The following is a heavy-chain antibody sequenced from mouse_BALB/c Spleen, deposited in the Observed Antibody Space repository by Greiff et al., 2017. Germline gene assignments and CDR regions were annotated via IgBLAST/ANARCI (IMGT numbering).Heavy chain of an antibody. D-gene: IGHD4-1*01. CDR1: GFTFSSFG. CDR3: ARGELGPPFAY. CDR2: ISSGSSTI. V-gene: IGHV5-17*02. Sequence: DVQLVESGGGLVQPGGSRKLSCAASGFTFSSFGMHWVRQAPVKGLEWVAYISSGSSTIYYADTVKGRFTISRDNPKNTLFLQMTSLRSEDTAMYYCARGELGPPFAYWGQGTLVTVSA. J-gene: IGHJ3*01.